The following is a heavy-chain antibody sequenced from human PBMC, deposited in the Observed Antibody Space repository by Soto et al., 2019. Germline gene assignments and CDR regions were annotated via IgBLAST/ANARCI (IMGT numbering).Heavy chain of an antibody. V-gene: IGHV3-33*01. CDR2: IWYDGSNK. J-gene: IGHJ4*02. D-gene: IGHD6-6*01. CDR1: GFTFSSYG. CDR3: ARGVEYSSSFPFDY. Sequence: QVQLVESGGGVVQPGRSLRLSCAASGFTFSSYGMHWVRQAPGKGLEWVAVIWYDGSNKYYADSVKGRFTISRDNSKNTLYLQMNSLRAEDTPVYYCARGVEYSSSFPFDYWGQGTLVTVSS.